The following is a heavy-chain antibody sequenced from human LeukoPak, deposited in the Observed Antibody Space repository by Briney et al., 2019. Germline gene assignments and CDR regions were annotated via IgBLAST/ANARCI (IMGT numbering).Heavy chain of an antibody. CDR3: ARALPSSVNTPWK. Sequence: PGGSLRLSWAAAGFTFSSYWMHWVRQAPWKGLVWVSRISRDGSSTSYADSVKGRFTIFRDNAKNTLYLQMNSLGAEDTAVYYCARALPSSVNTPWKWGQGTQVTVSS. D-gene: IGHD1-1*01. V-gene: IGHV3-74*01. J-gene: IGHJ4*02. CDR2: ISRDGSST. CDR1: GFTFSSYW.